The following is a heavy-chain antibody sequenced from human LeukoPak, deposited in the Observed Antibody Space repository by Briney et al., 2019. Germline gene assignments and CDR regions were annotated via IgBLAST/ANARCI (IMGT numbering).Heavy chain of an antibody. J-gene: IGHJ6*03. V-gene: IGHV4-39*01. CDR2: IYHSGST. CDR1: GGSISSSSYY. D-gene: IGHD4-11*01. Sequence: SETLSLTCTVSGGSISSSSYYWGWIRQPPGKGLEWIGSIYHSGSTYYNPSLKSRVTISVDTSKNQFSLKLSSVTAADTAVYYCARQASNYAPAHYYYYYMDVWGKGTTVTVSS. CDR3: ARQASNYAPAHYYYYYMDV.